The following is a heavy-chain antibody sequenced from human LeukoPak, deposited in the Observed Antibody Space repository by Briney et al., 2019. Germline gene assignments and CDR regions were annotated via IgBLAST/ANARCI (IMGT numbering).Heavy chain of an antibody. CDR2: INHSGST. CDR3: ARGGGYSSSWFSS. J-gene: IGHJ5*01. D-gene: IGHD6-13*01. CDR1: GGSFSGYY. V-gene: IGHV4-34*01. Sequence: SETLSLTCAVYGGSFSGYYWSWIRQPPGQGLEWIGEINHSGSTNYNPSLKSRVTISVDTSKNQLSLKLSSVTVADTAVYYCARGGGYSSSWFSSWGQGTLVTVSS.